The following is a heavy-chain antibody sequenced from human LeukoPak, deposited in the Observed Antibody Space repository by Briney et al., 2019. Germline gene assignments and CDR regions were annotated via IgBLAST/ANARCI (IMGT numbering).Heavy chain of an antibody. J-gene: IGHJ6*03. CDR3: AKHLGSHSFLFYYMDV. V-gene: IGHV3-23*01. Sequence: GGSLRLSCEASQFTFSRFAMSWIRQAPGAGLEWVSTLSGSGTATYYADSVKGRFTTSRDNSKDTLYLQMDNLRADDTAVYYCAKHLGSHSFLFYYMDVWGTGTSVIVSS. CDR2: LSGSGTAT. D-gene: IGHD2-21*01. CDR1: QFTFSRFA.